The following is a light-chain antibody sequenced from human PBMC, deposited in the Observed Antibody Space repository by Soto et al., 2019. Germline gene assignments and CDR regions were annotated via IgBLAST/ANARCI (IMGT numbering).Light chain of an antibody. CDR2: GAS. Sequence: IMMTQSPATLSVYPGERATLSCRASESVSSNLAWYQQKSCQAPRLLIYGASTRATGIPARFSGSGSGTEFILTISSLQSEDFAVYYCQQYNNWPLLTFGGGSKV. J-gene: IGKJ4*01. CDR3: QQYNNWPLLT. CDR1: ESVSSN. V-gene: IGKV3-15*01.